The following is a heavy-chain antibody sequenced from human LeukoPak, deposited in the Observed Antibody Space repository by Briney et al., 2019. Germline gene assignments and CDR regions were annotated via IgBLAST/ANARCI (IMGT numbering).Heavy chain of an antibody. CDR3: ARAQGYDFLDYMDV. CDR2: INPNSGGT. J-gene: IGHJ6*03. D-gene: IGHD3-3*01. Sequence: ASVKVSCKASGYTFTGYYMHWVRQAPGQGLEWMGWINPNSGGTTYAQKFQGRVTMTRDTSISTAYMELSRLRSDDTAVYYCARAQGYDFLDYMDVWGKGTTVTVSS. CDR1: GYTFTGYY. V-gene: IGHV1-2*02.